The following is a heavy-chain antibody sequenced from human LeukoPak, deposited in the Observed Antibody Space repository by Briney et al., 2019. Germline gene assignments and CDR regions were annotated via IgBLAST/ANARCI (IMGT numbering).Heavy chain of an antibody. D-gene: IGHD3-9*01. CDR3: ARGAQTSYDILTGYPPRYMDV. CDR2: IYYSGST. V-gene: IGHV4-39*01. CDR1: GGSISSSSYY. Sequence: SETLSLTCTVSGGSISSSSYYWGWIRQPPGKGLEWIGSIYYSGSTYYNPSLKSRVTISVDTSKNQFSLKLSSVTAADTAVYYCARGAQTSYDILTGYPPRYMDVWGKGTTVTVSS. J-gene: IGHJ6*03.